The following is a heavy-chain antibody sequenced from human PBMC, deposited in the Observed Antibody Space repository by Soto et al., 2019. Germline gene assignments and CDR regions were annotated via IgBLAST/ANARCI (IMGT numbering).Heavy chain of an antibody. D-gene: IGHD1-26*01. CDR2: ISGSGGST. CDR1: GFTFSSYG. V-gene: IGHV3-23*04. J-gene: IGHJ3*02. Sequence: VQLVESGGGVVQPGRSLRLSCAASGFTFSSYGMHWVRQAPGKGLEWVSAISGSGGSTYYADSVKGRFTISRDNSKNTLYLQMNSLRAEDTAVYYRAKDDRLSGSYSSDIWGQGTMVTVSS. CDR3: AKDDRLSGSYSSDI.